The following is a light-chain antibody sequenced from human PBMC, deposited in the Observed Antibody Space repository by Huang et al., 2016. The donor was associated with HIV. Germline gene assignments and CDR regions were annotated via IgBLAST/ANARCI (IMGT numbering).Light chain of an antibody. CDR2: DAS. CDR3: QQRSNWPPT. Sequence: EIVLTQSPATLSLSPGERATLSCRASQNIISYLAWYQQKPGQAPGLLIYDASKRATGIPGRFSGGGSGTDFTLTISSLEPEDFAVYYCQQRSNWPPTFGGGTKVEIK. V-gene: IGKV3-11*01. J-gene: IGKJ4*01. CDR1: QNIISY.